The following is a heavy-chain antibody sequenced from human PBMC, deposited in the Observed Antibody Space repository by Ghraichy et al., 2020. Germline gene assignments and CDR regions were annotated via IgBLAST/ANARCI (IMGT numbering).Heavy chain of an antibody. CDR3: ARGSKVVRFYYYDGMDV. D-gene: IGHD4-23*01. V-gene: IGHV3-48*02. Sequence: GGSLRLSCAASGFTFMGYSMNWVRQAPGKGLEWLSYISASSRSTFYADSGKGRFTISRDNAKNSLYLQVKSLRDEDTAVYYCARGSKVVRFYYYDGMDVWGQGTTVTVSS. CDR1: GFTFMGYS. J-gene: IGHJ6*02. CDR2: ISASSRST.